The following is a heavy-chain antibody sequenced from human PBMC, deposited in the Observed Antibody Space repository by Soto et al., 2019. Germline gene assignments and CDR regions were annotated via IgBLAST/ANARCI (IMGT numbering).Heavy chain of an antibody. J-gene: IGHJ4*02. D-gene: IGHD3-3*01. CDR1: GGSIINYY. V-gene: IGHV4-4*07. CDR3: ARGGQDFWSGPFDY. CDR2: IDTSGST. Sequence: SETLSLTCTVSGGSIINYYCNWTRQPAGKGLEWIGRIDTSGSTNYNPSLKSRVAMSVDTSKQEFSLKLSSVTAADTALYYCARGGQDFWSGPFDYWGRGALVTVSS.